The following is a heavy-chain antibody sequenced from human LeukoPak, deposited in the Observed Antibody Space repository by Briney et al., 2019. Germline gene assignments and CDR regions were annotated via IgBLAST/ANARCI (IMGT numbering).Heavy chain of an antibody. CDR1: GGAFSSYA. J-gene: IGHJ4*02. D-gene: IGHD6-19*01. V-gene: IGHV1-69*13. CDR3: AREAYSSGWLYYFDF. Sequence: ASVKVSCKASGGAFSSYAINWVRQAPGQGLEWMGGIIPIFGTANYAQKFQGRVTITADESTTTAYIELSSLRSEDTAMYYCAREAYSSGWLYYFDFWGQGTLVTVSS. CDR2: IIPIFGTA.